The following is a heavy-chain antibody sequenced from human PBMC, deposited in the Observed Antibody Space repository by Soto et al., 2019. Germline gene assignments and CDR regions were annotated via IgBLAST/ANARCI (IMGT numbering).Heavy chain of an antibody. V-gene: IGHV3-9*01. CDR2: ISWNSGSI. CDR3: AKGRGRGGEPYTPLQH. J-gene: IGHJ1*01. CDR1: GFTFDDYA. D-gene: IGHD1-1*01. Sequence: EVQLVESGGGLVQPGRSLRLSCAASGFTFDDYAMHWVRQAPGKGLEWVSGISWNSGSIGYADSVKGRFTISRDNAKNSLYLQMNSLRAEDTAVYYCAKGRGRGGEPYTPLQHWGQGTLVTVSA.